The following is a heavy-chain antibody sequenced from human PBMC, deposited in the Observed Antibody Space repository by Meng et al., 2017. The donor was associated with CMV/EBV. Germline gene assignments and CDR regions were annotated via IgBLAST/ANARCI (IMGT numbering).Heavy chain of an antibody. CDR3: TTVGATFPSDY. J-gene: IGHJ4*02. D-gene: IGHD1-26*01. CDR2: IRSKAYGGTT. CDR1: GFTFGDYA. Sequence: GESLKISCTASGFTFGDYAMSWVRQAPGKGLEWVGFIRSKAYGGTTEYAASVKGRFTISRDDSKSIAYLQMNSLKTEDTAVYYCTTVGATFPSDYWGQGTLVTVSS. V-gene: IGHV3-49*04.